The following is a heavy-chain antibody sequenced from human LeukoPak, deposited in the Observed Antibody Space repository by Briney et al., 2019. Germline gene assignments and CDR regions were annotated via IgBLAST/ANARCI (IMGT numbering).Heavy chain of an antibody. CDR1: GFTVSSNS. Sequence: GGSLRLSCTVSGFTVSSNSMSWVRQAPGKGLEWVSFIYSGTIHYSDSVKGRFTISRDNSKNTLYLQMNSLRAEDTAVYYCARTDLSDAFDIWGQGTMVTVSS. CDR2: IYSGTI. V-gene: IGHV3-53*01. J-gene: IGHJ3*02. CDR3: ARTDLSDAFDI.